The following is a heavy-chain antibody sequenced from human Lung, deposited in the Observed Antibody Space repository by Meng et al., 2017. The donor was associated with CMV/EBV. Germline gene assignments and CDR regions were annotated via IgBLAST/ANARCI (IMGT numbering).Heavy chain of an antibody. CDR1: GFTFSSFA. J-gene: IGHJ4*02. CDR2: IIYDGTNK. Sequence: SCAATGFTFSSFAMHWVRRAPGKGLEWVAAIIYDGTNKYYRESVKGRFTISRDNSKNTVFLQMNSLRGEDTAVYYCVRGGWGWLQLDYWGQGTLVTVSS. CDR3: VRGGWGWLQLDY. V-gene: IGHV3-30-3*01. D-gene: IGHD5-24*01.